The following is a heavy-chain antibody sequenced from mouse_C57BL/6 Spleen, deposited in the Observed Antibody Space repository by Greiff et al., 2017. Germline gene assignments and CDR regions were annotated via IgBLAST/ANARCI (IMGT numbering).Heavy chain of an antibody. Sequence: EVQGVESGGGLVKPGGSLKLSCAASGFTFSDYGMHWVRQAPEKGLEWVAYISSGSSTIYYADTVKGRFTISRDNAKNTLFLQMTSLRSEDTAMYYCATAYYSIFFDYWGQGTTLTVSS. D-gene: IGHD2-5*01. CDR2: ISSGSSTI. J-gene: IGHJ2*01. CDR3: ATAYYSIFFDY. V-gene: IGHV5-17*01. CDR1: GFTFSDYG.